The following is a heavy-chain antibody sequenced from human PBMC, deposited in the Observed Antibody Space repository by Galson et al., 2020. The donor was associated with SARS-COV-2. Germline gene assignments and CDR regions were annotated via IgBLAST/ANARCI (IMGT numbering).Heavy chain of an antibody. Sequence: ASETLSLTCTVSGGSISSSSYYWGWIRQPPGKGLEWIGSIYYSGSTFHNPSLKSRVTISVDTSKNQFSLKLSSVTAADTAVYYCARDGGGDYYRDYSYYGMDVWGQGTTVTVSS. CDR1: GGSISSSSYY. CDR3: ARDGGGDYYRDYSYYGMDV. CDR2: IYYSGST. V-gene: IGHV4-39*07. J-gene: IGHJ6*02. D-gene: IGHD2-21*02.